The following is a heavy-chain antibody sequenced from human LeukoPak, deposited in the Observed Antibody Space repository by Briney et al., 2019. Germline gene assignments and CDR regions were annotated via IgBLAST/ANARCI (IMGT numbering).Heavy chain of an antibody. CDR1: GFTFSSYA. CDR3: ARVSGGYYYDSSGYYDY. J-gene: IGHJ4*02. V-gene: IGHV3-30*01. CDR2: ISYDGSNK. D-gene: IGHD3-22*01. Sequence: PGGSLRLSCAASGFTFSSYAMHWVRQAPGKGLEWVAVISYDGSNKYYADSVKGRFTISRDNSKNTLYLQMNSLRAEDTAVYYCARVSGGYYYDSSGYYDYWGQGTLVTVSS.